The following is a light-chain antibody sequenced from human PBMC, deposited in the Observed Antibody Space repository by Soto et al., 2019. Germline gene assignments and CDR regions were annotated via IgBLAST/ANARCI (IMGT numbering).Light chain of an antibody. CDR1: QSVPSNF. Sequence: IVLTQSPGTLSLSPGERATLSCRASQSVPSNFLAWYQQKPGQAPTLVIYGVSRRATGIPDRFSGSGSGTDFTLTISRLEPEDFAVYYCQQYDSSWTFGQGTKVEIK. V-gene: IGKV3-20*01. CDR3: QQYDSSWT. J-gene: IGKJ1*01. CDR2: GVS.